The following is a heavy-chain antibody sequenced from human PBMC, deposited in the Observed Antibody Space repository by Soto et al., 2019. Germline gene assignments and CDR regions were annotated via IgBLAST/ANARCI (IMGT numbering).Heavy chain of an antibody. V-gene: IGHV4-34*01. D-gene: IGHD4-17*01. J-gene: IGHJ3*02. Sequence: SETLSLTCAVYGGSFSGYYWSWIRQPPGKGLEWIGEINHSGGTNYNPSLKSRVTISVDTSKNQFSLKLSSVTAADTAVYYCARETRPIDYGDYLDAFDIWGQGTMVTVSS. CDR3: ARETRPIDYGDYLDAFDI. CDR2: INHSGGT. CDR1: GGSFSGYY.